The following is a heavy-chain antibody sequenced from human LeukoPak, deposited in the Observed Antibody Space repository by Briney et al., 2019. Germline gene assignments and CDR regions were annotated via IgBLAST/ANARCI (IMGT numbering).Heavy chain of an antibody. J-gene: IGHJ6*02. CDR1: GASITAGGYY. D-gene: IGHD3-10*01. Sequence: SETLSLTCTISGASITAGGYYWTWIRQPPGEGLEWIGYIYYTGSIDYNASLKSRLTISLDTSKNRFSLKLNSVTAADTAVYYCARDHSYYFGSQTSTLDVWGQGTAVTVSS. CDR2: IYYTGSI. V-gene: IGHV4-31*03. CDR3: ARDHSYYFGSQTSTLDV.